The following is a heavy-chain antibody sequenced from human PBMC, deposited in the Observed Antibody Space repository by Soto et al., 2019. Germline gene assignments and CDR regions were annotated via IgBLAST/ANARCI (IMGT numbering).Heavy chain of an antibody. CDR3: AREADGHDY. CDR1: GGTFSSYN. CDR2: IIPILGIA. V-gene: IGHV1-69*08. Sequence: QVQLVQSGAEVKKPGSSVKVSCKASGGTFSSYNISWVRQAPGQGLEWMGRIIPILGIANYARKFQGRGTITADKSTSTAYMELSSLRSEDTAVYYCAREADGHDYWGQGTLVTVSS. J-gene: IGHJ4*02.